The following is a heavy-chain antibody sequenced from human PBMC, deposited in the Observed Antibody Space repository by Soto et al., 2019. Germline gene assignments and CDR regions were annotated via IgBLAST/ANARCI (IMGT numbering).Heavy chain of an antibody. Sequence: PSETLSLTCTVSGGSVSSGSYYWSWVRQTPGKGLEWIGYVYYSGRTSYNPSLKSRVTISIDTSKNQFSLKLTSVTAADTAVYYCARDPEYGSYFDYWGQGTQVTVSS. CDR2: VYYSGRT. D-gene: IGHD3-10*01. CDR3: ARDPEYGSYFDY. J-gene: IGHJ4*02. CDR1: GGSVSSGSYY. V-gene: IGHV4-61*01.